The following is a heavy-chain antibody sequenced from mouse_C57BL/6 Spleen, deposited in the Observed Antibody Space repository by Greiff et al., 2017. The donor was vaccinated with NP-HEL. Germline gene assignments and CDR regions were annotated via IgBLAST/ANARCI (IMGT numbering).Heavy chain of an antibody. V-gene: IGHV1-69*01. CDR1: GYTFTSYW. CDR3: ARRGGHYYAMDY. J-gene: IGHJ4*01. Sequence: LQQPGAELVMPGASVKLSCKASGYTFTSYWMHWVKQRPGQGLEWIGEIDPSDSYTNYNQKFKGKSTLTVDKSSSTAYMQLSSLTSEDSAVYYCARRGGHYYAMDYWGQGTSVTVSS. CDR2: IDPSDSYT.